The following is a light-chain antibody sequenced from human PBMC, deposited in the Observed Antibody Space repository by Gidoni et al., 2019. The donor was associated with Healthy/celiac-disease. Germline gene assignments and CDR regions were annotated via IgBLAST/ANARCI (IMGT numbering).Light chain of an antibody. CDR1: QSISSW. J-gene: IGKJ1*01. Sequence: DIQMIQPPSTLSASVGDRVTITCRASQSISSWLAWYQQKPGKAPKLLIYKASSLESGVPSRFSGSGSGTEFTLTISSLQPDDFATYYCQQYNSYPWTFXQXTKVEIK. CDR3: QQYNSYPWT. V-gene: IGKV1-5*03. CDR2: KAS.